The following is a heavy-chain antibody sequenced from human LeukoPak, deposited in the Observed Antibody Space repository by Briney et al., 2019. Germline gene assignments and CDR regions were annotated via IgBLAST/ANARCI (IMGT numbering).Heavy chain of an antibody. V-gene: IGHV3-48*01. CDR3: ARDRDSIYPGGPFDS. CDR1: GFSFSDDS. D-gene: IGHD3-16*01. CDR2: ISSGRSTI. Sequence: GGSLRLSCAASGFSFSDDSMNWVRQPPGKGLEWVSYISSGRSTISYAVSVKGRFTISRDNAKNSLYLQMDSLRAEDTAVYYCARDRDSIYPGGPFDSWGQGTLVTVS. J-gene: IGHJ4*02.